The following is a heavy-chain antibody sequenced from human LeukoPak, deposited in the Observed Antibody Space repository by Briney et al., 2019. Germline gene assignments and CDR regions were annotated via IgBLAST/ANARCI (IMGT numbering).Heavy chain of an antibody. CDR3: ARERASGSYYYYYGMDV. CDR1: GFTVSSNY. V-gene: IGHV3-53*01. D-gene: IGHD3-22*01. Sequence: AGGSLRLSCAASGFTVSSNYMSWVRQAPGKGLEWVSVISGSGANTHYTDPVKGRFTISRDNSKNTLYLQMNSLRAEDTAVYYCARERASGSYYYYYGMDVWGQGTTVTVSS. J-gene: IGHJ6*02. CDR2: ISGSGANT.